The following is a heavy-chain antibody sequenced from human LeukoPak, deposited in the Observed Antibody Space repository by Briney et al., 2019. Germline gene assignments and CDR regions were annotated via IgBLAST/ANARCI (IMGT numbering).Heavy chain of an antibody. CDR2: IIPIFGTA. V-gene: IGHV1-69*13. CDR3: ARDRVSSYSNYNLDY. J-gene: IGHJ4*02. D-gene: IGHD4-11*01. CDR1: GGTFSSYA. Sequence: SVKVSCKASGGTFSSYAISWVRQAPGQGLEWMGGIIPIFGTANYAQKFQGRVTITADESTSTAYMELSSLRSEDTAVYYCARDRVSSYSNYNLDYWGQGTLVTVSS.